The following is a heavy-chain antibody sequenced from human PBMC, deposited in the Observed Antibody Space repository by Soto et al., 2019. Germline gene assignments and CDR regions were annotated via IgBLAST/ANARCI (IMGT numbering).Heavy chain of an antibody. V-gene: IGHV4-59*01. CDR2: IYYSGNT. J-gene: IGHJ4*02. Sequence: SETLSLTCTVSGGSISSYYWSWIRQPPGKGLEWIGYIYYSGNTNYNPSLKSRVTISVDTSKNQFSLKLSSVTAADTAVYYCARGQYRFDYWGQGTPVTVSS. CDR1: GGSISSYY. D-gene: IGHD1-1*01. CDR3: ARGQYRFDY.